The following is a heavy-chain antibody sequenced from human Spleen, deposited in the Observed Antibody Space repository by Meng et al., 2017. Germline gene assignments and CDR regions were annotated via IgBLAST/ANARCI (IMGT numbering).Heavy chain of an antibody. D-gene: IGHD6-13*01. CDR1: GGSISSDY. J-gene: IGHJ4*02. Sequence: SETLSLTCTVSGGSISSDYWSWIRQPAGKGLEWIGRIYTSGRTNYNPSLKSRVTISVDTSKNQFSLKLSSVTAADTAVYYCARDLLYSSFDYWGQGTLVTVSS. V-gene: IGHV4-4*07. CDR2: IYTSGRT. CDR3: ARDLLYSSFDY.